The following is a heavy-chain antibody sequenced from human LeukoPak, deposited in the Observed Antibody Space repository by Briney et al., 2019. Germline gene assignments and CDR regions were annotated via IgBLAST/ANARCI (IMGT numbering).Heavy chain of an antibody. D-gene: IGHD3-10*01. CDR1: GGSISSYY. CDR2: IYYSGST. CDR3: ARDQDYYGSGRYDY. V-gene: IGHV4-59*01. Sequence: PSETLSLTCTVSGGSISSYYWSWIRQPPGKGLEWIGYIYYSGSTNYNPSLKSRVTISVDTSKNQFSLKLSSVTAADTAVYYCARDQDYYGSGRYDYWGQGTLVTVSS. J-gene: IGHJ4*02.